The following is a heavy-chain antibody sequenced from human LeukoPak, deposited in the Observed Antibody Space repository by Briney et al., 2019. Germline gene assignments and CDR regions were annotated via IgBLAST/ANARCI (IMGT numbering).Heavy chain of an antibody. CDR2: INHSGST. CDR3: ARALYDSSGPLPWHYYGMDV. J-gene: IGHJ6*02. CDR1: GGSFSGYY. D-gene: IGHD3-22*01. Sequence: SETLSLTCAVYGGSFSGYYWSWIRQPPGKGLEWIGEINHSGSTNYNPSLKSRVTISVDTSKNQFSLKLSSVTAADTAVYYCARALYDSSGPLPWHYYGMDVWGQGTRSPSP. V-gene: IGHV4-34*01.